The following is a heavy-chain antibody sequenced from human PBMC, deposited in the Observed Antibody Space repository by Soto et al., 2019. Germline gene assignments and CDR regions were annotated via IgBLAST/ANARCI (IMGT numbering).Heavy chain of an antibody. CDR3: ATNYGSGSEHFDY. Sequence: QVQLVQSGAEVKKPGSSVRVSCTASGDTFNFYTINWVRQAPEQGLQWMGRIIPMLGMSNYAQKFQGRVPIIADNSTSTVYMDVCRLRSEATALYYGATNYGSGSEHFDYWGQGTLVTVSS. CDR2: IIPMLGMS. V-gene: IGHV1-69*02. D-gene: IGHD3-10*01. J-gene: IGHJ4*02. CDR1: GDTFNFYT.